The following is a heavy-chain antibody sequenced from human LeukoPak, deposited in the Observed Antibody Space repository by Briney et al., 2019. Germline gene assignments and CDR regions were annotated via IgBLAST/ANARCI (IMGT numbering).Heavy chain of an antibody. J-gene: IGHJ6*03. Sequence: GGSLRLSCAASGFTFSSLWMSWVRQAPGGGPERVANINQDGGTTYYVASVKGRFTISRDNAKNSLSLQMSSLRAEDTAVYYCTKDRQGPNQYHMDVWGKGTPVTVSS. CDR1: GFTFSSLW. V-gene: IGHV3-7*01. CDR2: INQDGGTT. CDR3: TKDRQGPNQYHMDV.